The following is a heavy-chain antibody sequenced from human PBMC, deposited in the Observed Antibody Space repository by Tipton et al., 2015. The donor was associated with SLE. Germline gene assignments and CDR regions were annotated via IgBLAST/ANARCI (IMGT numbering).Heavy chain of an antibody. V-gene: IGHV3-30*04. CDR2: IWYDGSNK. Sequence: SLRLSCAASGFTFSTYAMHWVRQAPGKGLGWVAVIWYDGSNKYYADSVKGRFTISRDNAKNTLYLQMNSLRAEDTAVYYCSGSISFCDGMDGWGQGTTVTVSS. CDR1: GFTFSTYA. D-gene: IGHD2-2*01. J-gene: IGHJ6*02. CDR3: SGSISFCDGMDG.